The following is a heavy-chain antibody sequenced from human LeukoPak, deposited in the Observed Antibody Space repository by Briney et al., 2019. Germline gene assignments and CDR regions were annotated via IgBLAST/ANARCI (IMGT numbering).Heavy chain of an antibody. CDR2: ISTRSTYI. V-gene: IGHV3-21*01. CDR3: ARVGNNNGFAY. J-gene: IGHJ4*02. Sequence: PGGSLRLSCAASGFTFSNYNMNWVRQAPGKGLEWVSCISTRSTYIYYADSVKGRFTISRDNAKNSLYLQMNSLRPEDTAVYYCARVGNNNGFAYWGQGNLVTVSS. CDR1: GFTFSNYN. D-gene: IGHD5-18*01.